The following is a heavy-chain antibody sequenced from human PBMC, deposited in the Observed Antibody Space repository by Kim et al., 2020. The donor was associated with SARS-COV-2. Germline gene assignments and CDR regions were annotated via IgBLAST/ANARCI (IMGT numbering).Heavy chain of an antibody. Sequence: YSPSFQGQVTISADRAISTAYLQWRSLKAADAAMYYCARGRRQLDPIFQHWGQGTLVTVSS. D-gene: IGHD6-13*01. J-gene: IGHJ1*01. V-gene: IGHV5-51*01. CDR3: ARGRRQLDPIFQH.